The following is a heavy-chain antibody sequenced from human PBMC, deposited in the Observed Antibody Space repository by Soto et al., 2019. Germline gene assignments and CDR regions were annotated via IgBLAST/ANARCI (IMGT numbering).Heavy chain of an antibody. CDR3: TTDPWGTGCSWCSHYDRFPQSTPAPSLGAGGPNSTSYY. D-gene: IGHD3-22*01. CDR1: GFTFSNAW. CDR2: IKSKTDGGTT. V-gene: IGHV3-15*01. J-gene: IGHJ6*01. Sequence: PGGSLRLSCAASGFTFSNAWMTWVRQAPGKGLEWVGHIKSKTDGGTTDYAAPVKGRFTISRDDSKNTLYLQMNSLKTEDTAVYYCTTDPWGTGCSWCSHYDRFPQSTPAPSLGAGGPNSTSYY.